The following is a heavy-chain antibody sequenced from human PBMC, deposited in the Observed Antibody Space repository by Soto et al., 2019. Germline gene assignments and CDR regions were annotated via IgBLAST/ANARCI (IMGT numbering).Heavy chain of an antibody. J-gene: IGHJ4*02. CDR2: IYPGDSDA. D-gene: IGHD6-13*01. V-gene: IGHV5-51*01. Sequence: GESLKISCKGSGYRFTSLWIGWVSQMPGKGLEWMGIIYPGDSDARYSPSFQGQVAISADESINTAYLQWSSLKASDTAMYFCVRHGYSSSWYPDSWGQGTQVTVSS. CDR3: VRHGYSSSWYPDS. CDR1: GYRFTSLW.